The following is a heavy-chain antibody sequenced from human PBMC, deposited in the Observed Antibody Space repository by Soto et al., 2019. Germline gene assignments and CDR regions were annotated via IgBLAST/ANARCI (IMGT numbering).Heavy chain of an antibody. CDR2: IKSKTDGGTT. Sequence: GGSLRLSCAVSGFTFSDAWMSWVRQAPGKGLEWVGRIKSKTDGGTTDYAAPVEGRFTISRDDSKRSLYLQMNSLKTEDTAVYYCARVYFPPHYNVEYWGQGTQVTVSS. V-gene: IGHV3-15*01. J-gene: IGHJ4*02. CDR1: GFTFSDAW. CDR3: ARVYFPPHYNVEY. D-gene: IGHD3-10*01.